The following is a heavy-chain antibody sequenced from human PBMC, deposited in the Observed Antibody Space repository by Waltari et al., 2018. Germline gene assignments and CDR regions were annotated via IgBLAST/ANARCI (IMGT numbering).Heavy chain of an antibody. V-gene: IGHV3-74*01. J-gene: IGHJ4*02. Sequence: EVHLAESGGGVVQPGGSLRLSCAGSGFRFGDYWMHWVRQAPGKGLEWVSRINVDGGYISYGDSVKGRFTISRDNAKNTVFLQLNSLRAEDTAVYYCARVRDDPFYDGSGYSSAWGQGTLVAVSS. D-gene: IGHD3-22*01. CDR3: ARVRDDPFYDGSGYSSA. CDR1: GFRFGDYW. CDR2: INVDGGYI.